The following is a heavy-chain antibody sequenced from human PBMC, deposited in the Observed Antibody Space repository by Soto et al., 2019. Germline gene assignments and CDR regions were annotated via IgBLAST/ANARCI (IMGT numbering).Heavy chain of an antibody. V-gene: IGHV3-23*01. Sequence: PGESLKISCATSGFTVSNYAMSWVRQAPGKGLEWVSGISGSGGSSYYADSVKGRFTISRDNSKNTLYLQLSSLRAEDTAIYYCAKYHGAYYFYYYMDVWGKGTTVTVS. CDR1: GFTVSNYA. CDR2: ISGSGGSS. J-gene: IGHJ6*03. D-gene: IGHD2-2*01. CDR3: AKYHGAYYFYYYMDV.